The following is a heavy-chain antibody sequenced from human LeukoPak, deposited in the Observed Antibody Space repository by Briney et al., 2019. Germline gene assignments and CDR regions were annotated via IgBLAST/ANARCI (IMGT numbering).Heavy chain of an antibody. CDR3: ARGNFQGSSTYFDY. D-gene: IGHD3-10*01. J-gene: IGHJ4*02. V-gene: IGHV7-4-1*02. CDR1: GYTFTSYA. Sequence: GASVKVSCKASGYTFTSYAINCVRQAPGQGLEWMGWITTNTGNPTYTQGFTGRFVFSLDTSVSTVYLQISSLKAEDTAVYYCARGNFQGSSTYFDYWGQGTLVTVSS. CDR2: ITTNTGNP.